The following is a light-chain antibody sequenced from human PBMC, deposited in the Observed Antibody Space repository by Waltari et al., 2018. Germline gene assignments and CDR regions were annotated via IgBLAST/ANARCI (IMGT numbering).Light chain of an antibody. CDR2: DVS. CDR3: QQYDRYSAWT. Sequence: DIQMTQSPSTLSASVGDRVTTPCRASQSVTRYLAWYQQKPGKAPKVLIWDVSSLERGVPSRFSGSGSGTEFTLTISSLQPDDFATYYCQQYDRYSAWTFGQGTKVEIK. CDR1: QSVTRY. V-gene: IGKV1-5*01. J-gene: IGKJ1*01.